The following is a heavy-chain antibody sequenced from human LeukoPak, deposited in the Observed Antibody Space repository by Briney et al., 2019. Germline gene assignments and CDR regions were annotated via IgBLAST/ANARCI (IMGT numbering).Heavy chain of an antibody. J-gene: IGHJ4*02. D-gene: IGHD4-17*01. Sequence: SETQSLTCAVYGGSFSGYYWSWIRQPPGKGLEWIGEINHSGSTNYNPSLKSRVTISVDTSKNQFSLKLSSVTAADTAVYYCARHEHGDYYFDYWGQGTLVTVSS. CDR2: INHSGST. CDR1: GGSFSGYY. CDR3: ARHEHGDYYFDY. V-gene: IGHV4-34*01.